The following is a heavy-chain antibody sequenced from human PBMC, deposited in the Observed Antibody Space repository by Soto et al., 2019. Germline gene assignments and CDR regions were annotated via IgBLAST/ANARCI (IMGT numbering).Heavy chain of an antibody. V-gene: IGHV4-31*03. CDR1: GGSISSGGYY. CDR2: IYYSGST. J-gene: IGHJ4*02. D-gene: IGHD3-9*01. CDR3: ARDGAYYDILTGYSPEYYFDY. Sequence: SETLSLTCTVSGGSISSGGYYWSWIRQHPGKGLEWIGYIYYSGSTYYNPSLKSRVTISVDTSKNQFSLKLSSVTAADTAVYYCARDGAYYDILTGYSPEYYFDYWGQGTLVTVSS.